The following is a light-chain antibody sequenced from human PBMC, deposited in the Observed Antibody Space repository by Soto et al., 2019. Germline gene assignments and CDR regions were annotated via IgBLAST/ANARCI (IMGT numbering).Light chain of an antibody. J-gene: IGKJ2*01. Sequence: EIGLTQSPATLALTPGETANLSCRASQSVSVYLAWYQQKPGQAPRLLIYDAMHTATGIPPRFSGSGSGTGFTFTIRSLEPEDFARYICQQRSNWAPPYTFGQGTKLEIK. CDR2: DAM. V-gene: IGKV3-11*01. CDR3: QQRSNWAPPYT. CDR1: QSVSVY.